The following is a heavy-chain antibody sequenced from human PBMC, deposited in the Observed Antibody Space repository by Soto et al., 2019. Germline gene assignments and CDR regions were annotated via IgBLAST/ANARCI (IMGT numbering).Heavy chain of an antibody. D-gene: IGHD1-1*01. CDR3: TTDITGTLDY. V-gene: IGHV3-15*01. CDR1: GFTFSNAW. J-gene: IGHJ4*02. CDR2: IKSKTDGGTT. Sequence: GGSLRLSCAASGFTFSNAWMSWVRQAPGKGLEWGGRIKSKTDGGTTEYAAPVKGRFTISRDNSKNTLYLQMNSLKTEDTAVYYCTTDITGTLDYWGQGTLVTVSS.